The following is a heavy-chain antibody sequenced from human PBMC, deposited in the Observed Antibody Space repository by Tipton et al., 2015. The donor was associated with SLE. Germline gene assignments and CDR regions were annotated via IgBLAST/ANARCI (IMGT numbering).Heavy chain of an antibody. Sequence: SLRLSCAGSGFIFGIFVMHWVRQPPGKGLEWVAFIRHDGTNIEYGDSVKGRFTISRDNSRNTVYLQMKSLRDEDTAVYYCVKTGDGGCWRGENLGQGTLVTVSS. CDR3: VKTGDGGCWRGEN. J-gene: IGHJ1*01. CDR2: IRHDGTNI. CDR1: GFIFGIFV. V-gene: IGHV3-30*02. D-gene: IGHD2-21*01.